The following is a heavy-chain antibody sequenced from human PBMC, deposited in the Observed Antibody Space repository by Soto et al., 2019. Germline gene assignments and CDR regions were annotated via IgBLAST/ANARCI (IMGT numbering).Heavy chain of an antibody. CDR3: ARVAIAAAGHLPYYFDY. J-gene: IGHJ4*02. CDR2: IYYSGST. D-gene: IGHD6-13*01. Sequence: SETLSLTCTASGGSISSYYWSWIRQPPGKGLEWIGYIYYSGSTNYNPSLKSRVTISVDTSKNQFSLKLSSVTAADTAVYYCARVAIAAAGHLPYYFDYWGQGTLVTVSS. V-gene: IGHV4-59*01. CDR1: GGSISSYY.